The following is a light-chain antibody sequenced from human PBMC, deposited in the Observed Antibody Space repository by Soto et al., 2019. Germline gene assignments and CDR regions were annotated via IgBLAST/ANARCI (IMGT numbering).Light chain of an antibody. CDR2: EAS. CDR3: QQYDTYPLT. J-gene: IGKJ4*01. Sequence: DIQMTQSPSTLSASVGDRVTITCRASQSISRGLAWYQQKPGKGPKLLIYEASSLESGVPSRFSGSGSGTEFSLSISSLHPDDCATYYCQQYDTYPLTFGGGTKVDIK. V-gene: IGKV1-5*03. CDR1: QSISRG.